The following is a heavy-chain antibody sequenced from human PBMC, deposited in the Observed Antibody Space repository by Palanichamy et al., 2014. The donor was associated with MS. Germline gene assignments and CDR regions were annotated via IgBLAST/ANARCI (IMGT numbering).Heavy chain of an antibody. CDR1: GFTFSSYS. Sequence: EVQLVESGGGLVKPGGSLRLSCAASGFTFSSYSMNWVRQAPGKGLEWVSSISSSSYIYYADSVKGRFTISRDNAKNSLYLQMDSLRAEDTAVYYCARARYCSGGSCYREDMYYFDYWGQGTLVTVSS. CDR3: ARARYCSGGSCYREDMYYFDY. V-gene: IGHV3-21*01. J-gene: IGHJ4*02. D-gene: IGHD2-15*01. CDR2: ISSSSYI.